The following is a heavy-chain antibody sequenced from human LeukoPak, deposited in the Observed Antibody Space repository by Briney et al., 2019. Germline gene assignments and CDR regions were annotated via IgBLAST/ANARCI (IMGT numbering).Heavy chain of an antibody. D-gene: IGHD6-13*01. Sequence: ASVKVSFKASGGTFSSYAISWVRQAPGQGLEWMGGIIPIFGTANYAQKFQGRVTITADESTSTAYMELSSLRSEDTAVYYCARDRSSSWYFSLDYWGQGTLVTVSS. J-gene: IGHJ4*02. CDR1: GGTFSSYA. CDR2: IIPIFGTA. CDR3: ARDRSSSWYFSLDY. V-gene: IGHV1-69*13.